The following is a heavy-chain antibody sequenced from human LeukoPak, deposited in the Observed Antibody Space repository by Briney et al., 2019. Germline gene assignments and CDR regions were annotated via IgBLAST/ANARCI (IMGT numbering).Heavy chain of an antibody. CDR3: AITGVLTGFDAFDI. Sequence: GGSLRLSCAASGFTFSSYWMHWVRQAPGKGLVWVSRINSDGSSTSYADSVKGRLTISRDNAKNTLYLQMNSLRAEDTAVYYCAITGVLTGFDAFDIWGQGTMVTVSS. J-gene: IGHJ3*02. V-gene: IGHV3-74*01. CDR1: GFTFSSYW. D-gene: IGHD3-9*01. CDR2: INSDGSST.